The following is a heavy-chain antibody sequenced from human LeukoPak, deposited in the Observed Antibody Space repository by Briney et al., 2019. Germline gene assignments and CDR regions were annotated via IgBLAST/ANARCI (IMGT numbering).Heavy chain of an antibody. CDR3: ARDPQYCSSTSCYTSPPYYYYGMDV. D-gene: IGHD2-2*02. CDR1: GGTFSSYA. V-gene: IGHV1-69*13. J-gene: IGHJ6*02. Sequence: GASVKVSCKASGGTFSSYAISWVRQAPGQGLECMGGIIPIFGTANYAQKFQGRVTITADESTSTAYMELSSLRSEDTAVYYCARDPQYCSSTSCYTSPPYYYYGMDVWGQGTTVTVSS. CDR2: IIPIFGTA.